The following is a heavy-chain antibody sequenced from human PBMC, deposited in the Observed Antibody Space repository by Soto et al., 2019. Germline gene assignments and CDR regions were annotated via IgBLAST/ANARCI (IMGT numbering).Heavy chain of an antibody. CDR1: GFTFSSYT. D-gene: IGHD3-10*01. J-gene: IGHJ4*02. CDR2: ISRTGGST. Sequence: GRTLRLSCAASGFTFSSYTMTWVRQAPGKGTEWVAAISRTGGSTYYGDSVKGRFTISRDRSKNTLYLQMTSLRAEDTAVYYCARVGGFGLYTTSGLDHWGQGGLVTVS. V-gene: IGHV3-23*01. CDR3: ARVGGFGLYTTSGLDH.